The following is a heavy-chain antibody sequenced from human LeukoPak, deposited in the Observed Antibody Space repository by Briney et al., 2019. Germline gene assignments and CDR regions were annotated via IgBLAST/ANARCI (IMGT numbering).Heavy chain of an antibody. Sequence: GSLRLSCAASGFSVSNYVMNWVRQAPGKGLEWVSGISASSINTYYAESVKGRFTISRDISMNTLNLQKNTLRAEDTAVYYCVHVPVSAQWYFALWGRGTLVTVSS. CDR1: GFSVSNYV. D-gene: IGHD2-2*01. CDR2: ISASSINT. V-gene: IGHV3-23*01. CDR3: VHVPVSAQWYFAL. J-gene: IGHJ2*01.